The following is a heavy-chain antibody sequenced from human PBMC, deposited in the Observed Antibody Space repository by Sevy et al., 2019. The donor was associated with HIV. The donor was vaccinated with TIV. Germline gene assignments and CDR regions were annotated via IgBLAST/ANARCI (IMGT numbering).Heavy chain of an antibody. CDR3: ARVRLVFAFDI. CDR2: IYSGGST. D-gene: IGHD6-19*01. CDR1: GFTVSSNY. Sequence: GGSLRLSCAASGFTVSSNYMSWVRQAPGKGLEWVSVIYSGGSTYYEDSVKGRFTISRDNSKNTLYLQMNSLRAEDTAVYYCARVRLVFAFDIWGQGTMVTVSS. J-gene: IGHJ3*02. V-gene: IGHV3-53*01.